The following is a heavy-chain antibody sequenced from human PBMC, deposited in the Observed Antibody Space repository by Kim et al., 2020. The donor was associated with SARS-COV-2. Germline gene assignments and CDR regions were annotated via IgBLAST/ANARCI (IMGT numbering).Heavy chain of an antibody. Sequence: GGSLRLSCAASGFMFSRYWIIWVRQAPGKGLEWVASMNQDETERHYVDSVKGRFTISRDNAKNLLFLQMDSLRAEDTAVYYCARDSGPNTFHHWGQGTLVTVSS. CDR3: ARDSGPNTFHH. CDR1: GFMFSRYW. CDR2: MNQDETER. V-gene: IGHV3-7*03. J-gene: IGHJ4*02.